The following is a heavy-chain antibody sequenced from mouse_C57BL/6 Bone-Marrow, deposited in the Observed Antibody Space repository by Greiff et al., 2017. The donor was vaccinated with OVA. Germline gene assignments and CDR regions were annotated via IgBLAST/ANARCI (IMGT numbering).Heavy chain of an antibody. CDR2: TFYSGIT. V-gene: IGHV3-3*01. Sequence: EVQLQQSGPSLVRPSQTLSLTCTVTGFSINSDCYWIWIRQFPGNKLEYIGYTFYSGITYYNPSLESRTYITRDTSKNQFSLKLSSVTTEDTATYYCARERIYYDYDGFSYAMDYWGQGTSVTVSS. CDR3: ARERIYYDYDGFSYAMDY. CDR1: GFSINSDCY. J-gene: IGHJ4*01. D-gene: IGHD2-4*01.